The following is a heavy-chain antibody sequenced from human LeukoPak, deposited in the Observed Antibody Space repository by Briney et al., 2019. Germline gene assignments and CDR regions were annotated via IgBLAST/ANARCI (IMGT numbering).Heavy chain of an antibody. Sequence: PGGSLRLSCAASGFPFSSYAMSWVRQAPGKGLEWVSTISGSGGSTYYADSVKGRFTISRDNSKNTLYLQMNSLRAEDTAVYYCAKGMTTVTTFGLDYWGQGTLVTVSS. CDR3: AKGMTTVTTFGLDY. CDR2: ISGSGGST. CDR1: GFPFSSYA. D-gene: IGHD4-17*01. V-gene: IGHV3-23*01. J-gene: IGHJ4*02.